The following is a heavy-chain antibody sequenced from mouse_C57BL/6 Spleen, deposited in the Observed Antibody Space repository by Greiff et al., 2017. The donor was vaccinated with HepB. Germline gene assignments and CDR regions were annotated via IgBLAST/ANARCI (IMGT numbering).Heavy chain of an antibody. V-gene: IGHV1-81*01. CDR2: IYPRSGNT. CDR1: GYTFTSYG. D-gene: IGHD2-4*01. CDR3: AREGKGYEYDPHAMYY. Sequence: QVQLQQSGAELARPGASVKLSCKASGYTFTSYGISWVKQRTGQGLEWIGEIYPRSGNTYYNEKFKGKATLTADKSSSTAYMELRSLTSEDSAVYFCAREGKGYEYDPHAMYYWGQGTSVTVSS. J-gene: IGHJ4*01.